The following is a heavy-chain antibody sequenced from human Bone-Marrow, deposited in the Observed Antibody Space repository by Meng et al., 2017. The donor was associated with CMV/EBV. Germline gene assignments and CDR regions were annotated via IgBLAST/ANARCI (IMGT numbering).Heavy chain of an antibody. V-gene: IGHV4-4*02. D-gene: IGHD4/OR15-4a*01. J-gene: IGHJ2*01. Sequence: GAPIRASSWWSSVRLPPGNGLGFLLVISLIVHPNSNPSLKSRASISVDNSKNHLSLQLTSVTAAATAVYYCARNGCSGANFRWYFDLWGRGALVTVS. CDR3: ARNGCSGANFRWYFDL. CDR1: GAPIRASSW. CDR2: ISLIVHP.